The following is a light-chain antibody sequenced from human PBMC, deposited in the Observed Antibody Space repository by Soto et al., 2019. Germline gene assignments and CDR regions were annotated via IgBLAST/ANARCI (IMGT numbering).Light chain of an antibody. Sequence: EIVLTQSPATLSLSPGDRATLSCRASQSVGSYLGWYQQRPGQAPRLLIYDASNRATGIPARFSGSGPGTDFTLTISSLEPEDFSVYYCQQRSDWPSTFWGVIKVEIK. CDR1: QSVGSY. J-gene: IGKJ4*02. CDR2: DAS. CDR3: QQRSDWPST. V-gene: IGKV3-11*01.